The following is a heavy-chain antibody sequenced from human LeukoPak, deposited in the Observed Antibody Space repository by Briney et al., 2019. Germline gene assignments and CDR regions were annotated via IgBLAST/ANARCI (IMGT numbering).Heavy chain of an antibody. CDR3: ARDGYYRGYFDY. CDR1: GDSISSSSYY. Sequence: SETLSLTCTISGDSISSSSYYWGWIRQPPGKGLEWIGYICYSGSTNYNPSLKSRVTISVDTSKNQFSLKLSSVTAADTAVYYCARDGYYRGYFDYWGQGTLVTVSS. D-gene: IGHD3-22*01. V-gene: IGHV4-61*01. CDR2: ICYSGST. J-gene: IGHJ4*02.